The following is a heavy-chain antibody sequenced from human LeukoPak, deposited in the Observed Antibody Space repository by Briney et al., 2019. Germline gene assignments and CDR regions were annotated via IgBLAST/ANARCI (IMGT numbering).Heavy chain of an antibody. CDR3: ARGPLTEAHTFDV. CDR2: IFPGGTS. CDR1: GGSISSYY. V-gene: IGHV4-4*07. Sequence: SETLSLTCTVSGGSISSYYWTWIRQPAGKGLDWIGRIFPGGTSYFNPSLKSRLTLSVDTSKNQISLRLTSVTAADTAVYFCARGPLTEAHTFDVWGQGTVVTVSS. J-gene: IGHJ3*01. D-gene: IGHD1-14*01.